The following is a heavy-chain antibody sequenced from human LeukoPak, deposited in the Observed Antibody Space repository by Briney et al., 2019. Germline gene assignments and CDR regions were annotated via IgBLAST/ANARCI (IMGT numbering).Heavy chain of an antibody. CDR3: ARDLAAAGTIDP. J-gene: IGHJ5*02. CDR1: GGSFSGYY. Sequence: PSETLSLTCAVYGGSFSGYYWSWIRQPPGKGLEWIGYIYYSGSTKYNPSLKSRVTISEDTSKNQFSLKLSSVTAADTAVYYCARDLAAAGTIDPWGQGTLVTVSS. CDR2: IYYSGST. D-gene: IGHD6-13*01. V-gene: IGHV4-59*01.